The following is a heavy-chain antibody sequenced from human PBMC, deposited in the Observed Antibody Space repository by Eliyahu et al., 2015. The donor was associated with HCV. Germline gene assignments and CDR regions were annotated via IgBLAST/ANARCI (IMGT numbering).Heavy chain of an antibody. CDR3: ARQTYCTGGVCYXSMYHALDY. CDR1: GGTFSSXA. Sequence: QVQLVQSGAEVKKPGSSVKVSCKASGGTFSSXAXSWXRQAPGQGLEWMGGIIPIFGTANYAQKFQGRVTITADESTSTAYMELSSLRSEDTAVYYCARQTYCTGGVCYXSMYHALDYWGQGTLVTVSS. J-gene: IGHJ4*02. V-gene: IGHV1-69*01. D-gene: IGHD2-8*02. CDR2: IIPIFGTA.